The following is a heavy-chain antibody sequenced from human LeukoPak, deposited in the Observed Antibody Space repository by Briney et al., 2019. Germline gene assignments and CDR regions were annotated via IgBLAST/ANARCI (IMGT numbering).Heavy chain of an antibody. Sequence: SGPTLVKATQTLTLTCTFSGFSLSSIGVGVGWLRQPPGKALEWLAFIYWDGDERYSPSLKSRVTLTKDTSKNQVLLKMTNVDPADTATYFCAHRLADRSHQGSPDYFDYWGQGTLVTVSS. J-gene: IGHJ4*02. CDR3: AHRLADRSHQGSPDYFDY. CDR1: GFSLSSIGVG. V-gene: IGHV2-5*02. D-gene: IGHD1-26*01. CDR2: IYWDGDE.